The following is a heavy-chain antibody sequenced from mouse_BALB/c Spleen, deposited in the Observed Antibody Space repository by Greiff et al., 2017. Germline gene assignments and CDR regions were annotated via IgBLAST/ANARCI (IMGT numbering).Heavy chain of an antibody. V-gene: IGHV5-17*02. Sequence: DVHLVESGGGLVQPGGSRKLSCAASGFTFSSFGMHWVRQAPEKGLEWVAYISSGSSTIYYIDTVKGRFTISRDNPKNTLFLQMTSLRSEDTAMYYCARSHRYDGLDYWGQGTTLTVSS. CDR2: ISSGSSTI. J-gene: IGHJ2*01. D-gene: IGHD2-14*01. CDR1: GFTFSSFG. CDR3: ARSHRYDGLDY.